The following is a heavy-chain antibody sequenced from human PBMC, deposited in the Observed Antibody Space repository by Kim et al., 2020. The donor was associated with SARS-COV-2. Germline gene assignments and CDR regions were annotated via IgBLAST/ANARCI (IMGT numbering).Heavy chain of an antibody. D-gene: IGHD3-16*02. CDR3: ARSYQITFGGVIIITSSYYFDY. V-gene: IGHV4-39*01. J-gene: IGHJ4*02. CDR2: IYYSGST. Sequence: SETLSLTCTVSGGSISSSSYYWGWIRQPPGKGLEWIGSIYYSGSTYYNPSLKSRVTISVDTSKNQFSLKLSSVTAADTAMYYCARSYQITFGGVIIITSSYYFDYWGQGTLVTVSS. CDR1: GGSISSSSYY.